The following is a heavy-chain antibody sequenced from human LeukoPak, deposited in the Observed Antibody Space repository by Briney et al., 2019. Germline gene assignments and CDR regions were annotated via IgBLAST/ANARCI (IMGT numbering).Heavy chain of an antibody. V-gene: IGHV1-18*01. CDR2: ISAYNGNT. Sequence: ASVKVSCKASGYTFTSYGISWVRQAPGQGLEWMGWISAYNGNTNYAQKLQGRVTMTTDTSTSTAYMELRSLRSDDTAVYYCVRGAQPDFWRGEDAFDIWGQGTMVTVSS. CDR3: VRGAQPDFWRGEDAFDI. CDR1: GYTFTSYG. J-gene: IGHJ3*02. D-gene: IGHD3-3*01.